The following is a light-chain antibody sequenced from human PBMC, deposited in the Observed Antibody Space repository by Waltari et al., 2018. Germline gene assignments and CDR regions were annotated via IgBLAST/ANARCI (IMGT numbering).Light chain of an antibody. CDR2: DVN. V-gene: IGLV2-14*01. Sequence: QSALTPPASVSGSPGQSLTISCTGTSSDIGSYNYVSWYQQHPGKAPKLMIYDVNNRPSGVSSRFSGSKSGNTASLTISGLQAEDEADYYCSSYTTVTTVIFGGGTKLTVV. J-gene: IGLJ2*01. CDR3: SSYTTVTTVI. CDR1: SSDIGSYNY.